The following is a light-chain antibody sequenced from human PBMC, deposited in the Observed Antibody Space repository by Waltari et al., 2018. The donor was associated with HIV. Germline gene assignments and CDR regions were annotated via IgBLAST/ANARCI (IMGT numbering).Light chain of an antibody. CDR2: AAS. CDR1: QGISSY. Sequence: AIRMTQSPSSFSASTGDRVTITCRASQGISSYLAWYQQKPGKAPKLLIYAASTLQSVVPSRFSGSGAVTYFTLTISCLQSEDFATYYCQQYYSYLTFGPGTKVDIK. V-gene: IGKV1-8*01. J-gene: IGKJ3*01. CDR3: QQYYSYLT.